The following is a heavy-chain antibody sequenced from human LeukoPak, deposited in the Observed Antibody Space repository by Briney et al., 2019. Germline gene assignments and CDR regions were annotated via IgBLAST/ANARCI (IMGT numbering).Heavy chain of an antibody. CDR1: GGFISSSSYY. Sequence: PSETLSLTCTVSGGFISSSSYYWSWIRQSPGKGLECIGYIHYTGSTNYNPSLKSRVTISVETSKNQFSLKLKSVTAADTAVYYCARGGYYGSGNDFRFDPWGQGTLVTVSS. J-gene: IGHJ5*02. CDR3: ARGGYYGSGNDFRFDP. V-gene: IGHV4-61*01. D-gene: IGHD3-10*01. CDR2: IHYTGST.